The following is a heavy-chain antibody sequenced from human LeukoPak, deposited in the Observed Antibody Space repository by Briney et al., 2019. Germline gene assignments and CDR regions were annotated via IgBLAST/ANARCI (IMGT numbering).Heavy chain of an antibody. V-gene: IGHV4-34*01. J-gene: IGHJ4*02. CDR1: GGSFSGYY. CDR2: INHSGST. Sequence: SETLSLTCAVYGGSFSGYYWSWIRQPPGKGLEWIGEINHSGSTNYNPSLKSRVTISVDTSKNQFSLKLSSVTAADTAVYYCARVLSGYDFGGDPAGGFDYWGQETLVTVSS. D-gene: IGHD5-12*01. CDR3: ARVLSGYDFGGDPAGGFDY.